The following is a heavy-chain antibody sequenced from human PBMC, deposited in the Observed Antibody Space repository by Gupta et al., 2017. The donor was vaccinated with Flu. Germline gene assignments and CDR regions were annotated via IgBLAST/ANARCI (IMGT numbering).Heavy chain of an antibody. CDR2: TYYRSKWYN. CDR1: GDSVSSNSAP. Sequence: QVQLQQSGPGLVKPSPTLSLTCAISGDSVSSNSAPWHWIRQSPSRGLEWLGRTYYRSKWYNDYAVSVKSRITINPDTSKNQFSRQLNSVTPEDTAVYYCARDGMYYYDSSGKRGVNWFDPWGQGTRGTGAS. D-gene: IGHD3-22*01. V-gene: IGHV6-1*01. J-gene: IGHJ5*02. CDR3: ARDGMYYYDSSGKRGVNWFDP.